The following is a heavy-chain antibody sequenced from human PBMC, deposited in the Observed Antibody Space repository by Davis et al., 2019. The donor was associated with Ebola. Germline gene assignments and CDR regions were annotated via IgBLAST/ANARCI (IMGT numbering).Heavy chain of an antibody. D-gene: IGHD4-11*01. J-gene: IGHJ6*02. CDR3: ARNLMTTTSYYYYYGMDV. CDR1: GGSISDERYY. V-gene: IGHV4-39*07. CDR2: VYYSGST. Sequence: PSETLSLTCTVSGGSISDERYYWGWVRQPPGKRLEWIGSVYYSGSTYYNPSLKSRVTISVDTSKNQFSLKLSSVTAADTAVYYCARNLMTTTSYYYYYGMDVWGQGTTVTVSS.